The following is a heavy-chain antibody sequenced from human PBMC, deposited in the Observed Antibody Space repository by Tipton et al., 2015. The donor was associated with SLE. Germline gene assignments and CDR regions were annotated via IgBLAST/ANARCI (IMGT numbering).Heavy chain of an antibody. CDR1: GGSFSDYY. D-gene: IGHD6-19*01. J-gene: IGHJ4*02. CDR2: INHSGST. CDR3: ARSEWLVPYFDY. Sequence: TLSLTCAVYGGSFSDYYWSWIRQPPGKGLEWIGEINHSGSTNYNPSLKSRVTISVDTSKNQFSLKLSSVTAADTAVYYCARSEWLVPYFDYWGQGTLVTVSS. V-gene: IGHV4-34*01.